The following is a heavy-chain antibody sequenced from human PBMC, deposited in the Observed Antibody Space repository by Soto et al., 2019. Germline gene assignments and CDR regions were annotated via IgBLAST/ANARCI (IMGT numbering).Heavy chain of an antibody. CDR3: ASNGRGYSYEYYFDY. J-gene: IGHJ4*02. Sequence: SVKVSCKASGGTFSSYAISWVRQAPGQGLEWMGGIIPIFGTANYAQKFQGRVTITADKSTSTAYMELSSLRSEDTAVYYCASNGRGYSYEYYFDYWGQGTLVTVSS. D-gene: IGHD5-18*01. CDR2: IIPIFGTA. V-gene: IGHV1-69*06. CDR1: GGTFSSYA.